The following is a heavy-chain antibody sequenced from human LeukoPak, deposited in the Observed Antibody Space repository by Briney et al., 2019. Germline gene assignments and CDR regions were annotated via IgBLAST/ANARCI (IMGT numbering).Heavy chain of an antibody. CDR1: GFTFSSYA. V-gene: IGHV3-30*04. D-gene: IGHD3-10*01. CDR3: ARDYKWFGELLLWYFDC. J-gene: IGHJ4*02. Sequence: GRSLRLSCAASGFTFSSYAMHWVRQAPGKGLEWVAVISYDGSIKYYAASVKGRFTVSRDNSKNTLYLQMNSLRAEDTAVYYCARDYKWFGELLLWYFDCWGQGTLVTVSS. CDR2: ISYDGSIK.